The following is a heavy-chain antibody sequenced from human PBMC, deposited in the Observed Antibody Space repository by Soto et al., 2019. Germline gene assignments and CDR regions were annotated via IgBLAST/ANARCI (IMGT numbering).Heavy chain of an antibody. CDR1: GGSFSGYY. D-gene: IGHD3-22*01. J-gene: IGHJ6*02. CDR2: INYSGST. Sequence: SETLSLTCAVYGGSFSGYYWSWIRQPPGKGLEWIGEINYSGSTNYNPSLKSRVTISVDTSKNQFSLKLSSVTAADTAVYYCARGRWVDYYDSSGYRNYYYYYGMDVWGQGTTVTVSS. CDR3: ARGRWVDYYDSSGYRNYYYYYGMDV. V-gene: IGHV4-34*01.